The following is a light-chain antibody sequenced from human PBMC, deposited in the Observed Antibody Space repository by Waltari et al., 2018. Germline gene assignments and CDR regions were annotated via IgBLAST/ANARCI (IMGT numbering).Light chain of an antibody. J-gene: IGLJ1*01. Sequence: SLELTQSPSVAVSPGQTAGITCSGDALSKQHVYWYQQRPGQAPVLVLCKDSERPSGIPELFSGARSGTTGTLTITGVQAEDEADYYCQSSDSSGNDYVFGPGTKVTVL. V-gene: IGLV3-25*03. CDR1: ALSKQH. CDR2: KDS. CDR3: QSSDSSGNDYV.